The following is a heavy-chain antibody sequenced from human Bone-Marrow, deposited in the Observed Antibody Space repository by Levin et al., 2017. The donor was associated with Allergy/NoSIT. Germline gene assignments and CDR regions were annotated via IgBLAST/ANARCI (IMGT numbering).Heavy chain of an antibody. V-gene: IGHV3-23*01. Sequence: GGSLRLSCAASGFTFSTYVMSWVRQAPGKGLEWVSSIFAGGGGTYVDSVKGRFTISRDNSKNTLYLQMNSLRDEDTAVYYCERVVSHGGRRSGWYGGDDCWGQGTLVTVSS. CDR3: ERVVSHGGRRSGWYGGDDC. CDR1: GFTFSTYV. D-gene: IGHD6-19*01. CDR2: IFAGGGGT. J-gene: IGHJ4*02.